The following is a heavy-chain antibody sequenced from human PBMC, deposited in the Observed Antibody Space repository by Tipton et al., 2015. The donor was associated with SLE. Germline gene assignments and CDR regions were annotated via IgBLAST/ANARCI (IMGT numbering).Heavy chain of an antibody. CDR3: AVAGGSGGSCNY. V-gene: IGHV1-18*01. CDR1: GYTFTSYG. CDR2: ISAYNGNT. D-gene: IGHD2-15*01. J-gene: IGHJ4*02. Sequence: QLVQSGAAVKRPGASVKVSCKASGYTFTSYGISWVRQAPGQGLEWMGWISAYNGNTNYGHGRVTMTTDTSTTTAYMELHSLRSDDTAVYYCAVAGGSGGSCNYWGQGTQVTVSS.